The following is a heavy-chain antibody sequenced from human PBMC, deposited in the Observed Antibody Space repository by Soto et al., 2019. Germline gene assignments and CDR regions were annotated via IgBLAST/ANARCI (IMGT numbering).Heavy chain of an antibody. D-gene: IGHD5-12*01. CDR1: GGSISSGGYY. Sequence: SETLSLTCTVSGGSISSGGYYWSWIRQHPGKGLEWIGYIYYSGSTYYNPSLKSRVTISVDTSKNQFSLKLSSVTAADTAVYYWASYIVATMGYYFDYWGQGTLVTVSS. V-gene: IGHV4-31*03. J-gene: IGHJ4*02. CDR3: ASYIVATMGYYFDY. CDR2: IYYSGST.